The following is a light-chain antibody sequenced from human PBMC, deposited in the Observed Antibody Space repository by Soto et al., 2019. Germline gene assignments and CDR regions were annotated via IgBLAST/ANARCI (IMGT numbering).Light chain of an antibody. V-gene: IGLV2-14*01. CDR1: SSDVGGYNY. Sequence: QSVLTQPSSVSGSPGQSIAISCTGTSSDVGGYNYVSWYQQHPGKAPKLIIFDVTNRPSGVSDRFSGSKSGSTASLTISGLQADYEADYYCTSFAGSGTYVFGTGTKLTVL. CDR3: TSFAGSGTYV. CDR2: DVT. J-gene: IGLJ1*01.